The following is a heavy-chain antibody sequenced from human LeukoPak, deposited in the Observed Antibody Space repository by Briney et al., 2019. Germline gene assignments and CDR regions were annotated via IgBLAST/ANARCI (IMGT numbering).Heavy chain of an antibody. Sequence: PSETLSLTCAVYGGSFNGYYWSWIRQPPGKGLEWIGEINHSGSTNYNPSLKSRVTISVDTSKNQFSLKLSSVTAADTAVYYCARGRATRWFDPWGQGTLVTVSS. CDR2: INHSGST. CDR3: ARGRATRWFDP. J-gene: IGHJ5*02. V-gene: IGHV4-34*01. CDR1: GGSFNGYY.